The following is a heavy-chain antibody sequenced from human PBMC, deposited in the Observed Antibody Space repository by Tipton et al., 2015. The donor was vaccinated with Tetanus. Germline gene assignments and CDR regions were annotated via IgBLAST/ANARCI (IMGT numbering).Heavy chain of an antibody. J-gene: IGHJ4*02. D-gene: IGHD5-24*01. CDR3: ARGDGSTLHY. V-gene: IGHV4-59*01. Sequence: TLSLICTVSGGSISTYYWSWIRQPPGKGLEWIGYIYYRGSTNYYPSLKSRVTMSVDTSKNQFSLNLSSVTAADTAVYYCARGDGSTLHYWGQGTRVTVSS. CDR2: IYYRGST. CDR1: GGSISTYY.